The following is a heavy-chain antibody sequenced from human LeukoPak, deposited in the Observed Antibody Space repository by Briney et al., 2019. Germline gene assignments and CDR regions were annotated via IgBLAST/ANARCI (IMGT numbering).Heavy chain of an antibody. CDR1: GVSVRTMSSY. CDR3: ARVPGYDFWSGYYRLDAFDI. Sequence: SQTLSLTCTVSGVSVRTMSSYWSWIRQPPGEGPQWIGYVSYNGQPYYMPSLRSRVTISADMSKNQFSLQLNSVSAADTAVYYCARVPGYDFWSGYYRLDAFDIWGQGTMVTVSS. V-gene: IGHV4-30-2*01. D-gene: IGHD3-3*01. J-gene: IGHJ3*02. CDR2: VSYNGQP.